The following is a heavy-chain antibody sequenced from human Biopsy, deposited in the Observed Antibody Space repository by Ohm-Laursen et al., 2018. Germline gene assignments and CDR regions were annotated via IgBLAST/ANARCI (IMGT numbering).Heavy chain of an antibody. V-gene: IGHV4-4*07. D-gene: IGHD3-22*01. CDR1: GGSLSSYY. CDR3: ARWTPEYDSSRYYLDAFDI. J-gene: IGHJ3*02. Sequence: SETLSLTCTVSGGSLSSYYWRWIRQPAGKGLEWIGRLYSSGSTNYNPSLKSRVTLSMATSKRQFSLKLSFVTAADTTVYYCARWTPEYDSSRYYLDAFDIWGQGTKVTVSS. CDR2: LYSSGST.